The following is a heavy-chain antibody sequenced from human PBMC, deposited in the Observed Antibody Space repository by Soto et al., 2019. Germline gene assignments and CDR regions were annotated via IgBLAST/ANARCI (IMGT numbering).Heavy chain of an antibody. D-gene: IGHD2-15*01. CDR1: GGSISSGGYY. CDR3: ARGGLGYCSGGSCYSAELSRYYYGMDV. V-gene: IGHV4-31*03. Sequence: SETLSLTCTVSGGSISSGGYYWSWIRQHPGKGLEWIGYIYYSGSTYYNPSLKSRVTISVDTSKSQFSLKLSSVTAADTAVYYCARGGLGYCSGGSCYSAELSRYYYGMDVWGQGTTVTVS. CDR2: IYYSGST. J-gene: IGHJ6*02.